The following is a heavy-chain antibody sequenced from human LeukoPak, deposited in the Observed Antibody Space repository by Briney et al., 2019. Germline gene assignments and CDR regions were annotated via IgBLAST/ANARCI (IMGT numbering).Heavy chain of an antibody. Sequence: ASVKVSCKASGYTFTSYAMNWVRQAPGQGLEWMGWINTNTGNPTYAQGFTGRFVFSLDTSVSTAYLQISSLKAEDTAVYYCARGLYHQATYNWFDPWGQGTLVTVSS. J-gene: IGHJ5*02. CDR1: GYTFTSYA. CDR3: ARGLYHQATYNWFDP. V-gene: IGHV7-4-1*02. D-gene: IGHD3-16*02. CDR2: INTNTGNP.